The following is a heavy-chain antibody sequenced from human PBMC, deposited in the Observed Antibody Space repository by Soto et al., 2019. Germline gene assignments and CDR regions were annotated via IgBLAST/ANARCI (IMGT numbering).Heavy chain of an antibody. Sequence: ASVKVSCKASGYSFTGYYFHLVRQAPGQGLEWMGSINPNSGGTYYAQKSQDRVTMTRDTSMSTAYMELRWLTSDDTALYYCARGEKEVWSNYYYSGMDVWGQGTTVTVSS. V-gene: IGHV1-2*02. J-gene: IGHJ6*02. D-gene: IGHD3-16*01. CDR2: INPNSGGT. CDR1: GYSFTGYY. CDR3: ARGEKEVWSNYYYSGMDV.